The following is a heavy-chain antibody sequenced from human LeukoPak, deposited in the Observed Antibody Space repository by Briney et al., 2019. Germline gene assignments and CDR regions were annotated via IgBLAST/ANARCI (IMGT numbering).Heavy chain of an antibody. CDR1: GGPISSSSYY. CDR3: AKDSPLAGAYCGGDCYSGY. V-gene: IGHV3-23*01. J-gene: IGHJ4*02. D-gene: IGHD2-21*02. Sequence: QTSETLSLTCTVSGGPISSSSYYWGWIRQPPGKGLEWVSAISGSGGSTYYADSVKGRFTISRDNSKNTLYLQMNSLRAEDTAVYYCAKDSPLAGAYCGGDCYSGYWGQGTLVTVSS. CDR2: ISGSGGST.